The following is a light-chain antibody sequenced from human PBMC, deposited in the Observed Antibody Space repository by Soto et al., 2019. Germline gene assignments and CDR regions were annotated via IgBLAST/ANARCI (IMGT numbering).Light chain of an antibody. Sequence: QSVLTQPPSVSGAPGQRVTISCTGSSSNIGAGYDVHWYQQLPGTAPKVLIYDKNSRPSGVPDRFADSKSGTSASLAISSLQADDEANYYCQCFDSSLSGWVFGGGIKVTVL. CDR3: QCFDSSLSGWV. J-gene: IGLJ3*02. CDR1: SSNIGAGYD. V-gene: IGLV1-40*01. CDR2: DKN.